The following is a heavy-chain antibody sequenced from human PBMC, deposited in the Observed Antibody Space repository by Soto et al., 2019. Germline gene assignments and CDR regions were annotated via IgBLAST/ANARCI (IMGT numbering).Heavy chain of an antibody. J-gene: IGHJ6*02. CDR2: IWYDGSNK. Sequence: GGSLRLSCAASGFTFSSYGMHWVRQAPGKGLEWVAVIWYDGSNKYYADSVKGRFTISRDNSKNTLYLQMNSLRAEDTAVYYCARERELLLRLIYYGMDVWGQGTTVTV. V-gene: IGHV3-33*01. CDR1: GFTFSSYG. D-gene: IGHD1-26*01. CDR3: ARERELLLRLIYYGMDV.